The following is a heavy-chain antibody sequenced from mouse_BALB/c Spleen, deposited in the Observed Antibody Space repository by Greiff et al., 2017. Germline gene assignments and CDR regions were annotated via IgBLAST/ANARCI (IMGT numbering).Heavy chain of an antibody. CDR2: ISSGGSYT. Sequence: DVMLVESGGGLVKPGGSLKLSCAASGFTFSSYAMSWVRQSPEKRLEWVAEISSGGSYTYYPDTVTGRFTISRDNAKNTLYLEMSSLRSEDTAMYYCARSDPFYAMDYWGQGTSVTVSS. CDR3: ARSDPFYAMDY. CDR1: GFTFSSYA. J-gene: IGHJ4*01. V-gene: IGHV5-9-4*01.